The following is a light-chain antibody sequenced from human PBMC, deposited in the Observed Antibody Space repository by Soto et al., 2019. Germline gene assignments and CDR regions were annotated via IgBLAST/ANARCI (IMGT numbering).Light chain of an antibody. V-gene: IGKV3-20*01. J-gene: IGKJ3*01. CDR1: QSVSSSY. CDR3: QQYGSSPRT. Sequence: EIVLTQSPATLSSFPGDRVTLSCRASQSVSSSYLAWYQQKPGQAPRLLIYGASSRATGIPDRFSGSGSGTDFTLTISRLEPEDFAVYYCQQYGSSPRTFGPGTKVDI. CDR2: GAS.